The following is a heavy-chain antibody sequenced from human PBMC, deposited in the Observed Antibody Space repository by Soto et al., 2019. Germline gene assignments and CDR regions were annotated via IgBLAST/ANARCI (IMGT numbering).Heavy chain of an antibody. CDR3: AAGRYFDWLPLDY. J-gene: IGHJ4*02. Sequence: GGSLRLSCAASGFTFSSYWMHWVRQVPGKGLVWVSHIDSDGNYTTYAETVKGRFTITRDNAKNKVYQQMNSLRDEDTAVYYCAAGRYFDWLPLDYWGQGT. CDR1: GFTFSSYW. CDR2: IDSDGNYT. D-gene: IGHD3-9*01. V-gene: IGHV3-74*03.